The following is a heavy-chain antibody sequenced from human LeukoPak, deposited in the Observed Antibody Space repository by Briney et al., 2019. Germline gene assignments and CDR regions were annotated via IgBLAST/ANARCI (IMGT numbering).Heavy chain of an antibody. J-gene: IGHJ4*02. Sequence: GGSLRLSCAASGFTFSSYWMSWVRQAPGKGLEWVANIKQDGSEKYYVDSVKGRFTISRDNVKNSLYLQMNSLRVEDTAVYYCARDIIRGQSDFDSWGQGILVTVSS. V-gene: IGHV3-7*01. CDR2: IKQDGSEK. D-gene: IGHD5-12*01. CDR1: GFTFSSYW. CDR3: ARDIIRGQSDFDS.